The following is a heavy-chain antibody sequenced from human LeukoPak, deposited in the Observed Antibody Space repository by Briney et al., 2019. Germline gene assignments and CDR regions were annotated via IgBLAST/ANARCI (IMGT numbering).Heavy chain of an antibody. CDR2: ISAYNGNT. Sequence: GASVKVSCKASGYTFTSYGISWVRQAPGQGLEWMGWISAYNGNTNYAQKLQGRVTMTTDTSTSTAYMELRSLRSDDTAVYYCARPYSSGWYGPPFDYWGQGTLVTVSS. J-gene: IGHJ4*02. CDR1: GYTFTSYG. D-gene: IGHD6-19*01. CDR3: ARPYSSGWYGPPFDY. V-gene: IGHV1-18*01.